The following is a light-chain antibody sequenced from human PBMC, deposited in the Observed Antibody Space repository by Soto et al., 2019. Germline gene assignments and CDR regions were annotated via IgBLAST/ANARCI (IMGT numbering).Light chain of an antibody. CDR1: QDIRND. V-gene: IGKV1-6*01. J-gene: IGKJ1*01. CDR2: AAS. Sequence: AIQMTQSPSSLSASVGYRVTLTCRASQDIRNDLGWYQQKPGMAPRFLIYAASNLQSGVPSRFSGSGSGTDFTLTISSLQPEDFATYYCVQHYNYPPTFGQGTKVDIK. CDR3: VQHYNYPPT.